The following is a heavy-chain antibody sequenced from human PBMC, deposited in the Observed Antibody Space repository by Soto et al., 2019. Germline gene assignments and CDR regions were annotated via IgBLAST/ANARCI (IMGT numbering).Heavy chain of an antibody. CDR3: ARDLWGYGGTDCYPLDV. J-gene: IGHJ6*02. V-gene: IGHV4-59*01. CDR2: MYNTGST. Sequence: VRLQGSGPGLVKPSETLSLTCTVSGGSISSYYWSWIRQPPGKGLEWIGYMYNTGSTVYNPSLKSRVTISVDTSKGQLYLKVDSVTAAHTAVYYCARDLWGYGGTDCYPLDVWSQWTTFNVSS. D-gene: IGHD2-21*02. CDR1: GGSISSYY.